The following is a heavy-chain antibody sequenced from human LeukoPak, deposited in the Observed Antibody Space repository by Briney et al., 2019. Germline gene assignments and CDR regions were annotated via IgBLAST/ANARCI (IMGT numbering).Heavy chain of an antibody. CDR3: ARSEDSGWYFELDFDY. CDR1: GFTFSTYW. J-gene: IGHJ4*02. Sequence: GGSLRLSCAASGFTFSTYWMHWVRQAPGKGLEWVSYISNSSSTIYYADSVKGRFTISRDNAKNSLYLQMNSLRAEDTAVYYCARSEDSGWYFELDFDYWGQGTLVTVSS. CDR2: ISNSSSTI. D-gene: IGHD6-19*01. V-gene: IGHV3-48*01.